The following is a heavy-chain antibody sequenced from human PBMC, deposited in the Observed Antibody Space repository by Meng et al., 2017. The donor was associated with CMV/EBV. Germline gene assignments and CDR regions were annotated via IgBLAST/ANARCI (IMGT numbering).Heavy chain of an antibody. J-gene: IGHJ6*02. CDR1: GFTISSNY. D-gene: IGHD5-12*01. Sequence: GESLKISCAASGFTISSNYMTWDRQAPGKGLEWVSLIYSGGSTYYADSVKGRFTISRDNSKNTLFLQMNSLRAEDTAVYYCARWDIVTTFRKDYYYYGMDVWGQGATVTVSS. CDR2: IYSGGST. CDR3: ARWDIVTTFRKDYYYYGMDV. V-gene: IGHV3-53*01.